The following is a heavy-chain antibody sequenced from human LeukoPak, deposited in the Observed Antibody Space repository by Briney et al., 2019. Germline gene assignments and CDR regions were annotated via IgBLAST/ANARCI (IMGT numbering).Heavy chain of an antibody. CDR3: ARDESSGWYFN. V-gene: IGHV4-59*01. Sequence: SETLSLTCAVYGGSFSGYYWSWIRQPPGKGLEWIGYIYYSGSTNYNPSLKSRVTISVDTSKNQFSLKLSSVTAADTAVYYCARDESSGWYFNWGQGTLVTVSS. CDR2: IYYSGST. J-gene: IGHJ4*02. D-gene: IGHD6-19*01. CDR1: GGSFSGYY.